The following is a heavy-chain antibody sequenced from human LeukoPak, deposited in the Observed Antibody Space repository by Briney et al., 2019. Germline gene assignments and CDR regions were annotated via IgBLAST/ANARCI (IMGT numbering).Heavy chain of an antibody. CDR1: GGSISSYY. Sequence: SETLSLTCTVSGGSISSYYWSWIRQPPGKGLEWIGYIYYSGSTNYNPSLKSRVTISVDTSKNQFSLKLSSVTAADTAVYYCARVFRVPYSSSSGVYYYYYMDVWGKGTTVTVSS. CDR2: IYYSGST. J-gene: IGHJ6*03. CDR3: ARVFRVPYSSSSGVYYYYYMDV. D-gene: IGHD6-6*01. V-gene: IGHV4-59*12.